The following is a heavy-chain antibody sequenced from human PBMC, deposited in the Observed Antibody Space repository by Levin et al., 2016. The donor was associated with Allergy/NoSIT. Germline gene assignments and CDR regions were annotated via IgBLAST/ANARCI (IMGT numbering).Heavy chain of an antibody. J-gene: IGHJ2*01. D-gene: IGHD2-21*02. Sequence: WIRQPPGKGLEWIGYIYYSGSTYYNPSLKSRVTISVDTSKNQFSLKLSSVTAADTAVYYCARDTYCGGDCPSKDWYFDLWGRGTLVTVSS. CDR2: IYYSGST. CDR3: ARDTYCGGDCPSKDWYFDL. V-gene: IGHV4-31*02.